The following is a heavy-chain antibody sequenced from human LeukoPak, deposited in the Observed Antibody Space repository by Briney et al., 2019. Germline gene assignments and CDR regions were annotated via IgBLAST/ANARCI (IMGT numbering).Heavy chain of an antibody. Sequence: GGSLRLSCAASGFTFSSYAMHWVRQAPGKGLEWVAVISYDGSNKYYADSVKGRFTISRDNSKNTLYLQMNSLRAEDTAAYYCARGMAVPGFNWFDPWGQGTLVTVSS. CDR2: ISYDGSNK. V-gene: IGHV3-30*04. J-gene: IGHJ5*02. CDR1: GFTFSSYA. D-gene: IGHD5-24*01. CDR3: ARGMAVPGFNWFDP.